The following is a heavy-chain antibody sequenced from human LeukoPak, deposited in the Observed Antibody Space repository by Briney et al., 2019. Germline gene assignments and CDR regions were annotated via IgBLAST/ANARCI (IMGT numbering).Heavy chain of an antibody. CDR1: GFSFSSYE. CDR3: ARDPSSVEMAGLHNDY. CDR2: ISSRGNTM. J-gene: IGHJ4*02. Sequence: GGSLRLSCAASGFSFSSYEMNWVRQAPGKGLEWLSYISSRGNTMYYADSVKGRFPISRDNAQNSLYLQMNSLRAEDTAVYYCARDPSSVEMAGLHNDYWGQGTLVTVSS. V-gene: IGHV3-48*03. D-gene: IGHD6-19*01.